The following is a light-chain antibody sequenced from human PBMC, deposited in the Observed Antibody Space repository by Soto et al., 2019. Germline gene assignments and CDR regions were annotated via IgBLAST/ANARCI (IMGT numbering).Light chain of an antibody. J-gene: IGKJ2*01. CDR2: KTS. Sequence: IQMTQSPSTLSASVGDRVTITCRASQGLSGWLAWYQQKPGKAPKLLIYKTSSLESGVPSRFSGSGSGTEFTLIIRSLQPDDFATYYCLQYNSLYTFGQGTKLEIK. V-gene: IGKV1-5*03. CDR3: LQYNSLYT. CDR1: QGLSGW.